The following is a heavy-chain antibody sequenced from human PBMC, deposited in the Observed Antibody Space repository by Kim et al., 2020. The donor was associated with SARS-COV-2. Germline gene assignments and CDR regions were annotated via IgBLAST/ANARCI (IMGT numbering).Heavy chain of an antibody. CDR2: ISSSSSYI. Sequence: GGSLRLSCAASGFTFSSYSMNWVRQAPGKGLEWVSSISSSSSYIYYSDSVTGRVTISIDNAKNSLYLQMNSLRAEDTAVYYCARGLDYYDSSGCMDVWRQGTTVAVSS. CDR1: GFTFSSYS. V-gene: IGHV3-21*01. D-gene: IGHD3-22*01. CDR3: ARGLDYYDSSGCMDV. J-gene: IGHJ6*01.